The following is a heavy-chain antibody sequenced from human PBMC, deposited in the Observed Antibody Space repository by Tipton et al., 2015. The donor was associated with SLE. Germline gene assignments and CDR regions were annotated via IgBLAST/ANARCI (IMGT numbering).Heavy chain of an antibody. D-gene: IGHD6-6*01. CDR1: GYTFTGYY. J-gene: IGHJ5*02. CDR2: INPNSGGT. V-gene: IGHV1-2*02. Sequence: QLVQSGPEVKKPGASVKVSCKASGYTFTGYYMHWVRQAPGQGLEWMGWINPNSGGTNYAQKFQGRVTMTRDTPISTAYMELSRLRSDDTAVYYCAKERSSSSGYFDPWGQGTLVTVSS. CDR3: AKERSSSSGYFDP.